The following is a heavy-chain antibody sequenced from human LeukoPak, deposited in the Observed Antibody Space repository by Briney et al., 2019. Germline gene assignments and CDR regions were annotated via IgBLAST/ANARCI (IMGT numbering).Heavy chain of an antibody. J-gene: IGHJ4*02. D-gene: IGHD3-22*01. CDR3: AGAGYYDSSGYYGDY. V-gene: IGHV4-30-2*01. CDR2: IYHSGST. Sequence: PSETLSLTCAVSGGSISSGGYSWSWIRQPPGKGLEWIGYIYHSGSTYYNPSLKSRVTISVDRSKNQFSLKLSSVTAADTAVYYCAGAGYYDSSGYYGDYWGQGTLVTVSS. CDR1: GGSISSGGYS.